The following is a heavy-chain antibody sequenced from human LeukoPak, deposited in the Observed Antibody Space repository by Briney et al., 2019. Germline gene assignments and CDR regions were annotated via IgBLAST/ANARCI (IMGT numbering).Heavy chain of an antibody. CDR3: ARDLAGTTALNWFDP. J-gene: IGHJ5*02. CDR1: GGSISSGGYY. D-gene: IGHD4-11*01. Sequence: SQTLSLTCTVSGGSISSGGYYWNWIRQPAGKGLEWIGRIYTSGNTDYNPSLKSRVTMSVDTSKNQFSLKLNSVTAADTAVYYCARDLAGTTALNWFDPWGQGILVTVSS. CDR2: IYTSGNT. V-gene: IGHV4-61*02.